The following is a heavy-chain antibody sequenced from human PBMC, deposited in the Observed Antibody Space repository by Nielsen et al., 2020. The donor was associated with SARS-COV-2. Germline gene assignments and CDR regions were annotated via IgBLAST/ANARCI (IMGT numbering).Heavy chain of an antibody. Sequence: GESLKISCAASGFTFSSYAMSWVRQAPGKGLEWVSAISGSGGSTYYADSVRGRFTISRDNSKNTLYLQMNSLRAEDTAVYYCAKEYPGWLQDQYYFDYWGQGTLVTVSS. D-gene: IGHD5-24*01. CDR3: AKEYPGWLQDQYYFDY. V-gene: IGHV3-23*01. J-gene: IGHJ4*02. CDR1: GFTFSSYA. CDR2: ISGSGGST.